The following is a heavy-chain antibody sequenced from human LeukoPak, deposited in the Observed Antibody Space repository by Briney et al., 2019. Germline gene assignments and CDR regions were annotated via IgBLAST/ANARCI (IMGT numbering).Heavy chain of an antibody. CDR2: INPNSGGT. CDR1: GYTFTGYY. J-gene: IGHJ4*02. V-gene: IGHV1-2*02. Sequence: GASVKVSCKASGYTFTGYYMHWVRQAPGQGLEWMGWINPNSGGTNYAQKFQGRVTMTRDTSISTAYMELSSLRSEDTAVYYCARDTHLGYCSGGSCSLGVEDYWGQGTLVTVSS. D-gene: IGHD2-15*01. CDR3: ARDTHLGYCSGGSCSLGVEDY.